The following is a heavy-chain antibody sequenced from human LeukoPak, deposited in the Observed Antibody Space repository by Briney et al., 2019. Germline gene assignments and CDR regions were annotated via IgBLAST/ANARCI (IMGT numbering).Heavy chain of an antibody. D-gene: IGHD3-10*01. CDR3: ARDLGYGSAA. V-gene: IGHV4-59*12. Sequence: SETLSLTCTVSGGSISSYYWSWIRQPPGKGLEWIGYIYYSGSTNYNPSLKSRVTISVDTSKNQFSLKLSSVTAADTAVYYCARDLGYGSAAWGQGTLVTVSS. CDR1: GGSISSYY. CDR2: IYYSGST. J-gene: IGHJ4*02.